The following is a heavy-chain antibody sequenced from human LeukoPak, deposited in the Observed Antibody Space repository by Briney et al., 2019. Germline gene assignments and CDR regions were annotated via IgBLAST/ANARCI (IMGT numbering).Heavy chain of an antibody. D-gene: IGHD3-22*01. J-gene: IGHJ5*02. CDR3: ARDQDSSGYHRWFDP. CDR1: GFTFSSYA. CDR2: ISYDGSNK. V-gene: IGHV3-30*04. Sequence: GGSLRLSCAASGFTFSSYAMHWVRQAPGKGLEWVAVISYDGSNKYYADSVKGRFTISRDNSKNTLYLQMNSLRAEDTAVYYCARDQDSSGYHRWFDPWGQGTLVTVSS.